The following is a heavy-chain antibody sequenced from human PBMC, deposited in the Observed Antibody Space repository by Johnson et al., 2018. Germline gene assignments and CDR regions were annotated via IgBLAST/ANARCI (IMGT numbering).Heavy chain of an antibody. CDR3: TRPYYDFWSGPNPDDAFDI. J-gene: IGHJ3*02. CDR1: GFTFSGSA. Sequence: VQLVESGGGLVQPGGSLKLSCAASGFTFSGSAMHWVRQASGKGLEWVGRIRSKANSYATAYAASVKGRFTISRDDSKNTAYLQMNSLKTEDTAVYYCTRPYYDFWSGPNPDDAFDIWGQGTMVTVSS. V-gene: IGHV3-73*01. D-gene: IGHD3-3*01. CDR2: IRSKANSYAT.